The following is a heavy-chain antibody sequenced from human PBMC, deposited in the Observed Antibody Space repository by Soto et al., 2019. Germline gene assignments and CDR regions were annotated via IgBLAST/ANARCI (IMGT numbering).Heavy chain of an antibody. Sequence: QVQLQESGPGLVKPSETLSLTCTVSGGSISSYCWSWVRQPPGKGLEWIGYIYYSGSTNYNPSLKSRITISVDTSKTQFPLQQSSVTAADTAVYYCSRRRGYSFDHCGQGTLVTASS. D-gene: IGHD5-18*01. CDR1: GGSISSYC. CDR2: IYYSGST. V-gene: IGHV4-59*08. J-gene: IGHJ4*02. CDR3: SRRRGYSFDH.